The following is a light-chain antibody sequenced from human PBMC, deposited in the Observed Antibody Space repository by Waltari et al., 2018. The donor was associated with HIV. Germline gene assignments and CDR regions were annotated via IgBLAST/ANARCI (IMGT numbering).Light chain of an antibody. CDR2: EVI. CDR1: SSDVGGYDS. CDR3: CSYAGTYTYVL. Sequence: QSALTQPRSVSGSPGQSVTHSCTGTSSDVGGYDSVSWYLQHPGKVPKLIIYEVIKRPSGVPDRFSGSKSGNTASLTISGLQTEDEADYFCCSYAGTYTYVLFGGGTKLTVL. V-gene: IGLV2-11*01. J-gene: IGLJ3*02.